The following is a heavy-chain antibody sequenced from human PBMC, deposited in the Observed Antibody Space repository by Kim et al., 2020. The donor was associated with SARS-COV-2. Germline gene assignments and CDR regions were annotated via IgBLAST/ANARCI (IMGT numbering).Heavy chain of an antibody. CDR1: SFRFSTYG. V-gene: IGHV3-30*03. CDR3: ARDKGGYRKGYRGIYGMDV. D-gene: IGHD5-18*01. CDR2: ISYYAVDE. Sequence: GGSLRLSCAASSFRFSTYGMHWVRQAPGKGLEWVAVISYYAVDEMYADSVKGRFTISRDNSNNTLYLQMNGLRSEDTARYYCARDKGGYRKGYRGIYGMDVWGQGTAVTVSS. J-gene: IGHJ6*02.